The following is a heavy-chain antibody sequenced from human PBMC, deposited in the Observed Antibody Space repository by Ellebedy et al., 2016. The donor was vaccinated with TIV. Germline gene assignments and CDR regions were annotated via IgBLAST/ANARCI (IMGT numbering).Heavy chain of an antibody. Sequence: GESLKISXAASGFTFSSYGMHWVRQAPGKGLEWVAVISYDGSNKYYADSVKGRFTISRDNSKNTLYLQMNSLRAEDTAVYYCARGGGAAFDIWGQGTMVTVSS. V-gene: IGHV3-30*03. CDR1: GFTFSSYG. D-gene: IGHD3-10*01. CDR3: ARGGGAAFDI. CDR2: ISYDGSNK. J-gene: IGHJ3*02.